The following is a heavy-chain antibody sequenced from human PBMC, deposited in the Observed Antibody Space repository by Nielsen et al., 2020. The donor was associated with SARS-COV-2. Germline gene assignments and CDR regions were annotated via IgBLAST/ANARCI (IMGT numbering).Heavy chain of an antibody. J-gene: IGHJ4*02. D-gene: IGHD2-2*02. Sequence: SVKVSCKASGGTFSSYAISWVRRAPGQGLEWMGGIIPIFGTANYAQKFQGRVTITADESTSTAYMELSSLRSEDTAVYYCARDRCSSTSCYSSSGFDYWGQGTLVTVSS. V-gene: IGHV1-69*13. CDR1: GGTFSSYA. CDR2: IIPIFGTA. CDR3: ARDRCSSTSCYSSSGFDY.